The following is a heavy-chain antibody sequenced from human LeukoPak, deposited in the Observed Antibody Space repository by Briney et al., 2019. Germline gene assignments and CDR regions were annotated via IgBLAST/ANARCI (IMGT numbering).Heavy chain of an antibody. CDR2: IIPIFGTA. CDR3: ATTYYYDRWGRAFDI. D-gene: IGHD3-22*01. V-gene: IGHV1-69*13. J-gene: IGHJ3*02. CDR1: GYTFTSYD. Sequence: VASVKVSCKASGYTFTSYDINWVRQAPGQGLEWMGGIIPIFGTAKYAQKFQGRVTITADESTSTAYMELSSLRSEDTAVYYCATTYYYDRWGRAFDIWGQGTMVTVSS.